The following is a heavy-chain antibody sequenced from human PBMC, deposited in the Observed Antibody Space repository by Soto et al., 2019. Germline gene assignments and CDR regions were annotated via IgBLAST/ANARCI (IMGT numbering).Heavy chain of an antibody. CDR2: MSHSGGT. CDR1: GGSVNSGNYY. V-gene: IGHV4-34*01. CDR3: ARVERGTATTVVDAFDI. J-gene: IGHJ3*02. Sequence: QVQLQQWGAGLLKPSETLSLTCAVYGGSVNSGNYYWSWIRQPPGKGLEWIGEMSHSGGTNFNPSIKIRITISVDTSKNHFSLKMSSVTAADTALYYCARVERGTATTVVDAFDIWGPGTLVTVSS. D-gene: IGHD1-1*01.